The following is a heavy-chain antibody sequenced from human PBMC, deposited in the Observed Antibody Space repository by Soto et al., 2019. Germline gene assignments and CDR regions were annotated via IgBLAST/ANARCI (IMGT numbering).Heavy chain of an antibody. V-gene: IGHV3-7*01. J-gene: IGHJ6*03. CDR1: GFTFGSYW. CDR2: INQDESHK. Sequence: PGGSLRLSCAASGFTFGSYWMSWVRQAPGKGLQWVALINQDESHKYYEDSVNGRFTISRDDAKNSQYLHMNGLTTEDTAVYYCARFARDAYYMDVWGEGTTVTVSS. CDR3: ARFARDAYYMDV.